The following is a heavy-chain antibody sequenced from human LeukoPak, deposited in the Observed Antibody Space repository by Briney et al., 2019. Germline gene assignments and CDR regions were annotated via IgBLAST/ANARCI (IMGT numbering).Heavy chain of an antibody. D-gene: IGHD4-17*01. CDR1: GGSISSYY. Sequence: SETLSLTCTVSGGSISSYYWSWIRQPPGEGLWWIGYIYYSGTTNYNPSLKSRVTMSVDTSTNKFSLKRSSVTAAATAVHYCASRSRPQGEYGDSVSDSYMDVWGKGTTVTICS. V-gene: IGHV4-59*12. J-gene: IGHJ6*03. CDR3: ASRSRPQGEYGDSVSDSYMDV. CDR2: IYYSGTT.